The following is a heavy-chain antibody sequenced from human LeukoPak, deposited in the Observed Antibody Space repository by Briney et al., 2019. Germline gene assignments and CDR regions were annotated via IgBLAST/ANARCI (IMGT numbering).Heavy chain of an antibody. CDR3: ARSYGSGSYYDY. CDR2: IIPILGIA. CDR1: GGTFSSYA. D-gene: IGHD3-10*01. J-gene: IGHJ4*02. Sequence: SVTVSCTASGGTFSSYAISWVRQAPGQGLEWMGRIIPILGIANYAQKFQGRVTITADKSTSTAYMELSSLRSEDTAVYYCARSYGSGSYYDYWGQGTLVTVSS. V-gene: IGHV1-69*04.